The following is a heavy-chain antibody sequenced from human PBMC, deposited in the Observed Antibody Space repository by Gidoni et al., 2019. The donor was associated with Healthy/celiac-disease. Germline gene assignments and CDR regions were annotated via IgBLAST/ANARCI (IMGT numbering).Heavy chain of an antibody. CDR3: ARYNPGTTLGYYGMDV. CDR1: GGTFSSYA. V-gene: IGHV1-69*01. CDR2: IIPIFGTA. Sequence: QVQLVQSGAEVKKPGSSVKVACKASGGTFSSYAISWVRQAPGQGREWMGGIIPIFGTANYAQKFQGRVTLTADESPSTAYMELSSLRSEDTAVYYCARYNPGTTLGYYGMDVWGQGTTVTVSS. D-gene: IGHD1-1*01. J-gene: IGHJ6*02.